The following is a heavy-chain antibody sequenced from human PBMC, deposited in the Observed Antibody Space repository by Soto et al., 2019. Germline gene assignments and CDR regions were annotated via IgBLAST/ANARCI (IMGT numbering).Heavy chain of an antibody. J-gene: IGHJ4*02. CDR1: GFTFSSYG. CDR3: ARLAKDYFDY. D-gene: IGHD2-15*01. V-gene: IGHV3-30*03. Sequence: GGSLRLSCAASGFTFSSYGMHWVRQAPGKGLEWVAVISYDGSNKYYADSVKGRFTISRDNSKNTLFLQMNSLRAEDTAVYYCARLAKDYFDYWGQGTLVTVSS. CDR2: ISYDGSNK.